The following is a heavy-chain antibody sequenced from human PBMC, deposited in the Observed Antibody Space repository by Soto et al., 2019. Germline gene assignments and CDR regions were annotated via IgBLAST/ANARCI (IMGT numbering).Heavy chain of an antibody. V-gene: IGHV3-48*01. CDR1: GFTFSSYS. Sequence: GGSLRLSCAASGFTFSSYSMNWVRQAPGKGLEWVSYISSSSTIYYADSVKGRFTISRDNAKNSLYLQMNSLRAEDMAVYYCARDSTAARPPFDYWGQGTLVTVSS. CDR2: ISSSSTI. J-gene: IGHJ4*02. CDR3: ARDSTAARPPFDY. D-gene: IGHD6-6*01.